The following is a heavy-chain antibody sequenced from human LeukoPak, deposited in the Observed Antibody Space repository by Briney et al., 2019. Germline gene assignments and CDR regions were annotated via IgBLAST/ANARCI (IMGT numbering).Heavy chain of an antibody. J-gene: IGHJ4*02. CDR1: GYTFTDYY. D-gene: IGHD3-22*01. V-gene: IGHV1-2*02. CDR2: IKPNSGGA. CDR3: ARDGHDSSGYYPDY. Sequence: VSVKVSCKASGYTFTDYYMHWVRQAPGQGLEWMGWIKPNSGGASYAQKFQDRVTMTRDTSVSTVYMELSSLRSADTAVYFCARDGHDSSGYYPDYWGQGTLVTVSS.